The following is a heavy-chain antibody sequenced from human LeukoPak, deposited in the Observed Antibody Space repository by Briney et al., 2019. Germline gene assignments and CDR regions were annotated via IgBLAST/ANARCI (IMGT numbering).Heavy chain of an antibody. CDR3: AKETQLTVSALFDY. J-gene: IGHJ4*02. CDR1: GFTFNNYA. V-gene: IGHV3-23*01. CDR2: ISGSGGST. Sequence: GGSLRLSCAASGFTFNNYAMSWVRQAPGKGLEWVSAISGSGGSTFYTDSVKGRFTISRDSSKNTLFLQVNSLRAEDTAVYYCAKETQLTVSALFDYWGQGTLVTVSS. D-gene: IGHD1-1*01.